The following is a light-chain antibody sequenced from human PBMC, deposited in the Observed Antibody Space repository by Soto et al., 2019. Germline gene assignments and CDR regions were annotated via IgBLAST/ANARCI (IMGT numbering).Light chain of an antibody. CDR1: QAIGVW. Sequence: DIQMTQSPSSVSASVGDRVTITCRASQAIGVWLAWYQQKPGKAPDLLIYAASRLHSGVPSRFSGSGSGTDFTLTISSLQPEDFATYFCQQANILPFTFGPGTKVDIK. J-gene: IGKJ3*01. CDR3: QQANILPFT. CDR2: AAS. V-gene: IGKV1-12*01.